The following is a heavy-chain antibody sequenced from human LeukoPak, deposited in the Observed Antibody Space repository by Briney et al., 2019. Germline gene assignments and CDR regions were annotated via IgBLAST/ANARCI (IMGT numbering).Heavy chain of an antibody. Sequence: GGSLRLSCAASGFTFDDYAMHWVRQAPGKGLEWVSLISWDGGSTYYADSVKGRFTISRDNSKNSLYLQMNSLRAEDTAVYYCAKADSVYRYGDTYYFDYWGQGTLVAVSS. CDR2: ISWDGGST. J-gene: IGHJ4*02. CDR3: AKADSVYRYGDTYYFDY. V-gene: IGHV3-43D*03. CDR1: GFTFDDYA. D-gene: IGHD3-16*02.